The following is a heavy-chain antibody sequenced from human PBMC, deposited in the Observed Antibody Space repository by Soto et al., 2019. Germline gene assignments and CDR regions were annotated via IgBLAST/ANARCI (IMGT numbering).Heavy chain of an antibody. CDR1: GGTFSSYA. D-gene: IGHD6-13*01. V-gene: IGHV1-69*01. CDR3: ARAPMRAAAGYYYYYGMDV. CDR2: IIPIFGTA. J-gene: IGHJ6*02. Sequence: QVQLVQSGAEVKKPGSSVKVSCKASGGTFSSYAISWVRQAPGQGLEWMGGIIPIFGTANYAQKFQGRVTITADESTSTAYMELSSLRSEDTVVYYCARAPMRAAAGYYYYYGMDVWGQGTTVTVSS.